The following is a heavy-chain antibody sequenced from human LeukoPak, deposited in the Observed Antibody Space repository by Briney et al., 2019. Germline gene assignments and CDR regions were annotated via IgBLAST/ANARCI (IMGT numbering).Heavy chain of an antibody. CDR1: GFTFSSYS. J-gene: IGHJ4*02. D-gene: IGHD3-16*02. CDR3: ARDQYPLGELSTYYFDY. CDR2: ISSSSSTI. V-gene: IGHV3-48*01. Sequence: GGSLRLSCAASGFTFSSYSMNWVRQAPGKGLEWVSYISSSSSTIYYADSVKGRFTISRDNAKNSLYLQMNSLRAEDTAVYYCARDQYPLGELSTYYFDYWGQGTLVTVSS.